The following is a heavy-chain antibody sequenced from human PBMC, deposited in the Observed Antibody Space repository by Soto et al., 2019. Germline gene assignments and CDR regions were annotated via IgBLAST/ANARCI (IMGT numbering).Heavy chain of an antibody. J-gene: IGHJ4*02. CDR1: GFTFSSYA. D-gene: IGHD6-13*01. CDR2: ISDSGDNT. V-gene: IGHV3-23*01. CDR3: VKDSSYSSSWYDFDY. Sequence: EVRLLESGGGLVQPGGSLRLSCAASGFTFSSYAMTWVRQAPGKGLEWVSVISDSGDNTHYADAVKGRFTISRDNSKRTLYLQMNSLRAADTAVYYCVKDSSYSSSWYDFDYWGQGTLVTVSS.